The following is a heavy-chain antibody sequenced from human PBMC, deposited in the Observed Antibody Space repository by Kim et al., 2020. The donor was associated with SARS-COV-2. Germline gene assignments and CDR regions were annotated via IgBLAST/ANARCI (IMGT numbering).Heavy chain of an antibody. CDR3: ATDFNWSYEH. D-gene: IGHD1-20*01. CDR2: MNTDSGAT. J-gene: IGHJ1*01. V-gene: IGHV1-2*02. CDR1: GYTFGDFF. Sequence: ASVKVSCKASGYTFGDFFIHWVRQAPGQGLEWVGWMNTDSGATKLAENFQGRVTMTRDMSINTAYMELSSLTSGDTAVYYCATDFNWSYEHWGQGTLVSV.